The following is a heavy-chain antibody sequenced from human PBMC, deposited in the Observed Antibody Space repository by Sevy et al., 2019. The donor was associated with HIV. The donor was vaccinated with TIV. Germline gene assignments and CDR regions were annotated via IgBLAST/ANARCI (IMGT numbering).Heavy chain of an antibody. CDR2: INHSGTT. J-gene: IGHJ4*03. CDR1: GGSFSSYD. V-gene: IGHV4-34*01. CDR3: ARWRGTRVTMIVVVTTGYFDN. Sequence: SETLYLTCAVYGGSFSSYDWSWIRQPPGKGLEWIGEINHSGTTNYNPSLKSRVTISLDTSKNQFSLKLTSVTAADTAVYYCARWRGTRVTMIVVVTTGYFDNWGQGTLVTVSS. D-gene: IGHD3-22*01.